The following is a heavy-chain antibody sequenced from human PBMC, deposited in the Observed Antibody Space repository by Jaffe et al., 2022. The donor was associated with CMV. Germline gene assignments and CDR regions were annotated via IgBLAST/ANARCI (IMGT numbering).Heavy chain of an antibody. J-gene: IGHJ6*03. CDR2: ISGSGGST. V-gene: IGHV3-23*04. D-gene: IGHD2-15*01. CDR3: AKAVVAAIYYYYYYMDV. Sequence: EVQLVESGGGLVQPGGSLRLSCAASGFTFSSYAMSWVRQAPGKGLEWVSAISGSGGSTYYADSVKGRFTISRDNSKNTLYLQMNSLRAEDTAVYYCAKAVVAAIYYYYYYMDVWGKGTTVTVSS. CDR1: GFTFSSYA.